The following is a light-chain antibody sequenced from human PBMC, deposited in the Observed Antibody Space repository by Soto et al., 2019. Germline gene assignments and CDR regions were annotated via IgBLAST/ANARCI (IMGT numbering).Light chain of an antibody. V-gene: IGLV2-18*02. Sequence: QSALTQPPSVSGSPGQSVTISCTGTCSDVGYYNRVSWYQQPPGTAPKLMVFEVSNRPSGVPDRFSGSKSGNTASLTISGLQAEDEADYYCSSYTTSSTLVFGGGTKLTVL. CDR3: SSYTTSSTLV. CDR1: CSDVGYYNR. CDR2: EVS. J-gene: IGLJ2*01.